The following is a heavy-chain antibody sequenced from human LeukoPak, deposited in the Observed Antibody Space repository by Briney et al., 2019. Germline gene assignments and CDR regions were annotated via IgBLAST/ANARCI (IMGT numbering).Heavy chain of an antibody. Sequence: GGSLRLSCAASGFTFSNYWMHWVRQAPGKGLVWVSRINSDGINTSYADSVKGRFTISRDNAKNTLNLQMNSLRAEDTAVYYCARHGRIVVVTNTFDYWGQGTLVTVSS. CDR2: INSDGINT. CDR3: ARHGRIVVVTNTFDY. V-gene: IGHV3-74*01. D-gene: IGHD2-21*02. CDR1: GFTFSNYW. J-gene: IGHJ4*02.